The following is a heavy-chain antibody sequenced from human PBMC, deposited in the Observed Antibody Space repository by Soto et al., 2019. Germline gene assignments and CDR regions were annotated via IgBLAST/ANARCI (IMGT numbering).Heavy chain of an antibody. Sequence: EVQLVESGGGFVKPGGSLRLSCAASGFTFSNAWMSLVRQTPGKGLEWVGRIKSKTDAETTDYAAPVKGRFTISRDDSKNALYLQMNSLKTEDTAVYYCTTLYQGISNWGQGTLVTVSS. CDR1: GFTFSNAW. D-gene: IGHD1-20*01. CDR2: IKSKTDAETT. J-gene: IGHJ4*02. V-gene: IGHV3-15*01. CDR3: TTLYQGISN.